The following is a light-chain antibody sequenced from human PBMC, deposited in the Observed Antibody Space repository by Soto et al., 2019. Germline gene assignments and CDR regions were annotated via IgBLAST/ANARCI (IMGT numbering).Light chain of an antibody. V-gene: IGKV1-9*01. Sequence: IPLTQSPSSLSASVGDRVTITCRASQGISSYLAWYQQKPGKAPKLLIYAASTLQSGVPSRFSGSGSGTDFTRTISSLQPEDFATYYCQQVNSFPPITFGGGTKVEIK. CDR1: QGISSY. J-gene: IGKJ4*01. CDR2: AAS. CDR3: QQVNSFPPIT.